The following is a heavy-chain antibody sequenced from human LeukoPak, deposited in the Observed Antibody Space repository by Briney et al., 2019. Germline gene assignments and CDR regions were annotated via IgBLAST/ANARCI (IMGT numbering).Heavy chain of an antibody. D-gene: IGHD1-26*01. V-gene: IGHV3-7*01. CDR1: GFTFSSYW. Sequence: GGSLRLSCAASGFTFSSYWMSWVRQAPGKGLEWVANIKQDGSEKYYVDSVKGRFTISRDNAKNSLYLQMNSQTAEDTGIYYCARDPYSGAYGDTYYYFMDVWGKGTTVTISS. CDR2: IKQDGSEK. J-gene: IGHJ6*03. CDR3: ARDPYSGAYGDTYYYFMDV.